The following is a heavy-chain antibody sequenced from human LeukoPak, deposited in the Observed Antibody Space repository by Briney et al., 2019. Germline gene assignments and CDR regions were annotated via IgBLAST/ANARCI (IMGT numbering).Heavy chain of an antibody. CDR1: GFSFSSNH. V-gene: IGHV3-23*01. Sequence: PGGSLRLSCAASGFSFSSNHMSWVRQAPGKGLEWVSGISGSGGSTYYADSVKGRFPISRDNSKNTLYLQMNSLRAEDTAVYYCAKDLGSGSPYYFDYWGQGTLVTVSS. CDR3: AKDLGSGSPYYFDY. D-gene: IGHD6-19*01. J-gene: IGHJ4*02. CDR2: ISGSGGST.